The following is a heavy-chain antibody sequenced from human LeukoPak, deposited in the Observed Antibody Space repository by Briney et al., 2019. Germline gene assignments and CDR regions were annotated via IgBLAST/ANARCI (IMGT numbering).Heavy chain of an antibody. CDR3: ARGQDSSSWWDFDY. J-gene: IGHJ4*02. V-gene: IGHV3-53*01. CDR2: IYSGGST. CDR1: GFTVSSNY. D-gene: IGHD6-13*01. Sequence: GGSLRLSCAASGFTVSSNYTSWVRQAPGKGLEWVSVIYSGGSTYYADSVKGRFTISRDNSKNTLYLQMNSLRAEDTAVYYCARGQDSSSWWDFDYWGQGTLVTVSS.